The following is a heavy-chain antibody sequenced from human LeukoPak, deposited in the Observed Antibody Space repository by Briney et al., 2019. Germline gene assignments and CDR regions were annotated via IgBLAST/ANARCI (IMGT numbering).Heavy chain of an antibody. CDR1: GFTFSRYT. J-gene: IGHJ4*02. Sequence: GGSLRLSCAASGFTFSRYTMSWVRQAPGKGLEWVANIKQDGSQKYYVDSVEGRFAISRDNAKNSLYLQMNSLRAEDTAVYYCAREADAAVAGLDYWGQGTLVTVSS. CDR3: AREADAAVAGLDY. V-gene: IGHV3-7*01. CDR2: IKQDGSQK. D-gene: IGHD6-19*01.